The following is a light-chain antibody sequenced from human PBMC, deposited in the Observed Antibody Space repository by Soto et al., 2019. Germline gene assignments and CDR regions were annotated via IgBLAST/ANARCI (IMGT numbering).Light chain of an antibody. CDR2: GAS. CDR3: QQYNNWPPART. CDR1: QSVGSN. V-gene: IGKV3-15*01. Sequence: EIVMTQSPATLSVSPGERATLSCRASQSVGSNLAWYQQKPGQAPRLLIYGASTRATGIPARFSGSGSGTKFTLTISSPQSEDFAIYFCQQYNNWPPARTFGQGTKVEIK. J-gene: IGKJ1*01.